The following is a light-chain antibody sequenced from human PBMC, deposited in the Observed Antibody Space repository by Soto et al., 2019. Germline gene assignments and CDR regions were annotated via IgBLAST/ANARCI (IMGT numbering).Light chain of an antibody. CDR3: QHYNSYSEA. CDR1: QSVSSN. J-gene: IGKJ1*01. CDR2: DAS. V-gene: IGKV3-15*01. Sequence: VMTQSPATLSVSPGERAALSCRASQSVSSNLAWYQQKPGQAPRLLIYDASTRATAVPARFTASGSGTEFTLTISSLQPDDFATYYCQHYNSYSEAFGQGTKVDIK.